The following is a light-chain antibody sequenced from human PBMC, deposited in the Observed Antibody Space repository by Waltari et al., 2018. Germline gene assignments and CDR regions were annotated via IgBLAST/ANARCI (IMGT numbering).Light chain of an antibody. CDR3: QSYDTNLVV. J-gene: IGLJ2*01. CDR1: SSTIGAGSD. CDR2: GNN. V-gene: IGLV1-40*01. Sequence: QSVLTQPPSVSGAQGQRVTISCTGSSSTIGAGSDVHWYQQFPGTAPKLLIYGNNNRPSGVPDRFSASKSGTSASLAITGLQAEDEANYYCQSYDTNLVVFGGGTKLTVL.